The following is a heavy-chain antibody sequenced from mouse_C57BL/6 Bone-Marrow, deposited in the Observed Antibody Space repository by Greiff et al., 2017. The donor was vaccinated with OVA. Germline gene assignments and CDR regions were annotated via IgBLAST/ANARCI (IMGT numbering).Heavy chain of an antibody. D-gene: IGHD1-1*01. CDR1: GYSITSGYY. CDR2: ISYDGSN. J-gene: IGHJ3*02. CDR3: AREITTVVVR. Sequence: EVKLMESGPGLVKPSQSLSLTCSVTGYSITSGYYWNWIRQFPGNKLEWMGYISYDGSNNYNPSLKNRISITRDTSKNQFFLKLNSVTTEDTATYYCAREITTVVVRWGQGTLVTVSA. V-gene: IGHV3-6*01.